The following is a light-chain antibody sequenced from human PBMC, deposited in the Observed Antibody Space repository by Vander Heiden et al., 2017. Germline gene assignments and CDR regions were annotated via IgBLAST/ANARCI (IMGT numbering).Light chain of an antibody. J-gene: IGLJ7*01. CDR1: NPNIVAGYA. CDR3: ESYDICLSGGV. CDR2: GNS. Sequence: VAVASSRNNPNIVAGYAVPLYQQLPGTAPKLLIYGNSNRHSGVPDRFSGSKSGTPASRATTGFHSDVGSADHCESYDICLSGGVFGGGTQLTVL. V-gene: IGLV1-40*01.